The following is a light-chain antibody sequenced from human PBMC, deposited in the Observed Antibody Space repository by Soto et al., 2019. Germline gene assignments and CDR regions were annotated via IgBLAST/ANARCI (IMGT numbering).Light chain of an antibody. Sequence: EIVLTQSPGTLSLSPGERATLSCRASQSVSSSYLAWYQQKPGQAPRLLIYGASSRATGIPDRFSSSGSGSDFTLTICRLEPEDFAVYYCQQYGSSPRVTFGQGTRLEIK. V-gene: IGKV3-20*01. CDR2: GAS. CDR1: QSVSSSY. J-gene: IGKJ5*01. CDR3: QQYGSSPRVT.